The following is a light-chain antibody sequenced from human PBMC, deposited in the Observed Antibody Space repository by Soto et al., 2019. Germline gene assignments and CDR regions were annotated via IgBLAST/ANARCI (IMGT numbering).Light chain of an antibody. J-gene: IGKJ1*01. CDR2: GAS. Sequence: EIVLTQSPGTLSLSPGERATLSCRASQSISSSSLAWYQQKRGQAPRLLIYGASRRATGIPDRFSGSGSGTDFTLTISRLEPEDSAVYFCQHYGSSQWTFGQWTFGQGTKVEIK. CDR1: QSISSSS. CDR3: QHYGSSQWTFGQWT. V-gene: IGKV3-20*01.